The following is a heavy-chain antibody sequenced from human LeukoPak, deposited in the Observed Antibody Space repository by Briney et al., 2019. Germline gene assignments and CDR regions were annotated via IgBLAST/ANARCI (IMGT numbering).Heavy chain of an antibody. D-gene: IGHD2-21*01. J-gene: IGHJ4*02. CDR2: IYHSGST. V-gene: IGHV4-59*04. CDR3: ATRGGEAKYYFDY. CDR1: GGSISSYY. Sequence: MSSETLSLTCTVSGGSISSYYWSWIRQPPGKGLEWIGYIYHSGSTYYNPSLKSRATISVDTSKNQFSLKLSSVTAADTAVYYCATRGGEAKYYFDYWGQGTLVTVSS.